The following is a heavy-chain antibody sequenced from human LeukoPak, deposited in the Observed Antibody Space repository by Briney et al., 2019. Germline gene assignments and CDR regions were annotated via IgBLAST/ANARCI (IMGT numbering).Heavy chain of an antibody. CDR2: IFSSGSS. CDR3: ARVTVHDTSGHNWFDP. D-gene: IGHD3-22*01. J-gene: IGHJ5*02. Sequence: SETLSLTCTVSGGSISSYHWSWIRQPPGKGLEWIGRIFSSGSSNYNPSLKGRVTMSVDTSKNQVSLKLSSVTAADTAVYYCARVTVHDTSGHNWFDPWGQGTLVTVSA. V-gene: IGHV4-4*07. CDR1: GGSISSYH.